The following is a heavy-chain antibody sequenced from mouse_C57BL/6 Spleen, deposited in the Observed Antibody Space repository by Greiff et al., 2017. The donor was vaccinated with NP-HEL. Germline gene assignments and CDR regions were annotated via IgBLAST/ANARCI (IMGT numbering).Heavy chain of an antibody. V-gene: IGHV1-85*01. Sequence: VKLQESGPELVKPGASVKLSCKASGYTFTSYDINWVKQRPGQGLEWIGWIYPRDGSTKYNEKFKGKATLTVDTSSSTAYIELHSLTSEDSAVYFCAREEGITTVVEAMDYWGQGTSVTVSS. J-gene: IGHJ4*01. CDR3: AREEGITTVVEAMDY. D-gene: IGHD1-1*01. CDR1: GYTFTSYD. CDR2: IYPRDGST.